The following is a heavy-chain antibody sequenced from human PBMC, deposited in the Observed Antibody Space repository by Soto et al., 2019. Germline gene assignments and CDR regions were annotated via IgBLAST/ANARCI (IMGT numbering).Heavy chain of an antibody. V-gene: IGHV3-30-3*01. CDR3: ARGVPSSSSNSIYYYYGMDV. Sequence: GGSLRLSCAASGFTFSSYAMHWVRQAPGKGLEWVAVISYDGSNKYYADSVKGRFTISRDNSKNTLYLQMNSLRAEDTAVYYCARGVPSSSSNSIYYYYGMDVWGQGTTVTVSS. J-gene: IGHJ6*02. CDR1: GFTFSSYA. D-gene: IGHD6-6*01. CDR2: ISYDGSNK.